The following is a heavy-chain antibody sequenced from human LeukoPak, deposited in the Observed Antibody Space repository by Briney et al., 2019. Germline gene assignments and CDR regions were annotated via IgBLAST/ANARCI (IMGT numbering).Heavy chain of an antibody. J-gene: IGHJ4*02. D-gene: IGHD3-10*01. CDR2: ISYSGST. CDR1: GGSISPYH. Sequence: SETLSLTCAVSGGSISPYHWTWIRQPPGKGLEWIGYISYSGSTNYNPSLKSRVTILIDTSKSQFSLKLSSVTAADTAVYYCARHLDYYGSGSYEYWGQGTLVTVSS. V-gene: IGHV4-59*08. CDR3: ARHLDYYGSGSYEY.